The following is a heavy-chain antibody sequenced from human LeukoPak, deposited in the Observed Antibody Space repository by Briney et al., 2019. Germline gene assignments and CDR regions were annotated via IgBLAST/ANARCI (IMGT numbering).Heavy chain of an antibody. J-gene: IGHJ3*02. CDR3: AREKYVGELSTDDAFDI. V-gene: IGHV4-4*07. CDR1: GGSISSYY. Sequence: PSETLSLTCTVSGGSISSYYWSWIRQPAGKGLEWIGRIYTSGSTNYNPSLKSRVTMSVDTSKNQFSLKLSSVTAADTAVYYCAREKYVGELSTDDAFDIWGQGTMVSVSS. D-gene: IGHD3-16*02. CDR2: IYTSGST.